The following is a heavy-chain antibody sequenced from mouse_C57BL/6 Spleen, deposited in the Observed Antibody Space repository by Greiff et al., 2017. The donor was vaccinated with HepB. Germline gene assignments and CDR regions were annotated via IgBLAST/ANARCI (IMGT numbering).Heavy chain of an antibody. Sequence: VHVKQSGPELVKPGASVKISCKASGYSFTGYYMNWVKQSPEKSLEWIGEINPSTGGTTYNQKFKAKATLTVDKSSSTAYMQLKSLTSEDSAVYYCARSDGNYPYFDYWGQGTTLTVSS. V-gene: IGHV1-42*01. CDR2: INPSTGGT. CDR1: GYSFTGYY. CDR3: ARSDGNYPYFDY. J-gene: IGHJ2*01. D-gene: IGHD2-1*01.